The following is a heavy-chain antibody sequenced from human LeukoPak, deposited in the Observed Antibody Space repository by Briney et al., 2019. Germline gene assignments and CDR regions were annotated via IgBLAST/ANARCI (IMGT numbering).Heavy chain of an antibody. Sequence: SETLSLTCAVYGGSFSGYYWSWIRQLPGKGLEWIGEINHSGSTNYNPSLKSRVTISVDTSKNQFSLKLSSVTAADTAVYYCARGLWCSGGSCYADGDYWGQGTLVTVSS. CDR2: INHSGST. V-gene: IGHV4-34*01. J-gene: IGHJ4*02. CDR1: GGSFSGYY. CDR3: ARGLWCSGGSCYADGDY. D-gene: IGHD2-15*01.